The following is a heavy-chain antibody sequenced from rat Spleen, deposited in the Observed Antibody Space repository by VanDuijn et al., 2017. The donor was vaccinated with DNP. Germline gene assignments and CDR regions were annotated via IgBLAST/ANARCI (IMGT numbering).Heavy chain of an antibody. CDR3: TRGAGSPYWSFDF. V-gene: IGHV5-31*01. CDR2: ITGSGGGT. J-gene: IGHJ1*01. CDR1: GFTFSDYH. Sequence: EVQLVESGGDLVQPGRSLKLSCVASGFTFSDYHMAWIRQVPGKGLEWLGAITGSGGGTYYSGSVKGRFTISRDNAKNTLYLQMNSLRSEDTATYYCTRGAGSPYWSFDFWGPGTVVTVSS. D-gene: IGHD5-1*01.